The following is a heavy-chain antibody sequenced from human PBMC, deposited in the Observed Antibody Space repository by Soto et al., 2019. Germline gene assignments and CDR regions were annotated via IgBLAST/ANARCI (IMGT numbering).Heavy chain of an antibody. CDR2: ISSSSSYI. CDR3: ARDFGAIAVAGNVYGMDV. J-gene: IGHJ6*02. V-gene: IGHV3-21*01. CDR1: GFTFSSYS. Sequence: AGGSLRLSCAASGFTFSSYSMNWVRQAPGKGLEWVSSISSSSSYIYYADSVKGRFTISRDNAKNSLYLQMNSLRAEDTAVYYCARDFGAIAVAGNVYGMDVWGQGTTVTVSS. D-gene: IGHD6-19*01.